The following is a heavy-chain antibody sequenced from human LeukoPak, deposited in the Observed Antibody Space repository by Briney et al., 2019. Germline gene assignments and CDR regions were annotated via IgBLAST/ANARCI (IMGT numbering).Heavy chain of an antibody. CDR3: ASFIQASSYYYYGMDV. CDR1: GFXFSSYA. J-gene: IGHJ6*02. V-gene: IGHV3-66*01. D-gene: IGHD6-13*01. CDR2: IFSGGNT. Sequence: GSLRLSCVASGFXFSSYAMSWVRQAPGKGLEWVSLIFSGGNTYYADSVKGRFTITRDTSNNTLYLHMNRLRAEDTAVYYCASFIQASSYYYYGMDVWGQGTTVTVSS.